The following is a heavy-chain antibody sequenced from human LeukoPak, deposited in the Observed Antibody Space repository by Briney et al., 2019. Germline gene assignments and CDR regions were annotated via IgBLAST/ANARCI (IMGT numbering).Heavy chain of an antibody. CDR3: AKDGITIFGVVNSGYFDY. Sequence: GRSLRLSCAASGFTFSSYGMHWVRQAPGKGLEWVAVRSYDGSNKYYADSVKGRFTISRDNSKNTLYLQMNSLRAEDTAVYYCAKDGITIFGVVNSGYFDYWGQGTLVTVSS. D-gene: IGHD3-3*01. CDR1: GFTFSSYG. CDR2: RSYDGSNK. J-gene: IGHJ4*02. V-gene: IGHV3-30*18.